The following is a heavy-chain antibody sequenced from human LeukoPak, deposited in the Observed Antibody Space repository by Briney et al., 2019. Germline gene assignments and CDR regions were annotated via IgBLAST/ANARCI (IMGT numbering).Heavy chain of an antibody. CDR3: ATGYSSSGYYFDY. CDR1: GGSFSGYY. Sequence: SETLSLTCAVYGGSFSGYYWSWIRQPPGKGLEWIGEINHSEGTNYNPSLKSRVTISVDTSKNQFSLKLSSVTAADTAVYYCATGYSSSGYYFDYWGQGTLVTVSS. J-gene: IGHJ4*02. CDR2: INHSEGT. D-gene: IGHD6-13*01. V-gene: IGHV4-34*01.